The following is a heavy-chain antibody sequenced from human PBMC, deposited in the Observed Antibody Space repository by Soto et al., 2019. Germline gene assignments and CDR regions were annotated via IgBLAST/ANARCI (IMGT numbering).Heavy chain of an antibody. J-gene: IGHJ5*02. D-gene: IGHD2-15*01. Sequence: SETLSLTCAVSGGSISSGCYSWSWIREPPGKGLEWIGDIYHNGSTYYNPSLKGRVTISIDKSNNQFSLTLKYVTAADTAVYYCATLPPRIEVTVLPIPTWGQGILVTVSS. V-gene: IGHV4-30-2*01. CDR1: GGSISSGCYS. CDR2: IYHNGST. CDR3: ATLPPRIEVTVLPIPT.